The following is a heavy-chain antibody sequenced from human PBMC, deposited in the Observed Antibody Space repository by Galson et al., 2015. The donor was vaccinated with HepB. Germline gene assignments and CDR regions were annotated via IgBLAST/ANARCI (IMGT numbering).Heavy chain of an antibody. J-gene: IGHJ2*01. V-gene: IGHV3-23*01. CDR1: GFTFRSYA. D-gene: IGHD3-10*01. CDR3: AKRRGLFNWYFDL. Sequence: LRLSCAASGFTFRSYAMSWVRQAPGQGREWVSAISGSGGSTYYADSVKGRFTISRDNSKNTLYLQMNSLRAEDTAVYYCAKRRGLFNWYFDLWGRGTLVTVSS. CDR2: ISGSGGST.